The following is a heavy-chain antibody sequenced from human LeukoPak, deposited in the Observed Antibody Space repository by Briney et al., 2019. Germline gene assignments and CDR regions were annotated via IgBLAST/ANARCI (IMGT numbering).Heavy chain of an antibody. CDR1: GWTYIGDF. Sequence: GCSVKVSCQGCGWTYIGDFIHWVRQATGKGLEGMGWINPHSGDTNYAQKFQGRVTMTRDTPITTDHMDLSRLRSDEASFYYCIKDAGSYGDFWGQGTLVTVSS. CDR2: INPHSGDT. V-gene: IGHV1-2*02. CDR3: IKDAGSYGDF. D-gene: IGHD1-26*01. J-gene: IGHJ4*02.